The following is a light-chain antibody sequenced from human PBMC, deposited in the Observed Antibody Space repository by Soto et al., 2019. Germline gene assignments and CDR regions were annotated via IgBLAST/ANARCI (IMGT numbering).Light chain of an antibody. CDR2: GAS. Sequence: DRFTLSCRASQAVNTRLAWYQHKPGQAPRLLIYGASSRATGIPDRFSGSGSGTDFTLTISRLEPEDFAVYYCQQYGSSRTFGQGTKVDIK. CDR1: QAVNTR. J-gene: IGKJ1*01. CDR3: QQYGSSRT. V-gene: IGKV3-20*01.